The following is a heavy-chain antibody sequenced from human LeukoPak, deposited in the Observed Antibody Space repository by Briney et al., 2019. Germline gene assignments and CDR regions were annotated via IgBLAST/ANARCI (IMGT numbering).Heavy chain of an antibody. D-gene: IGHD6-6*01. V-gene: IGHV4-61*01. CDR1: GGSISSSSYY. CDR3: ARDRPADY. Sequence: PSETLSLTCTVSGGSISSSSYYWGWIRQPPGKGLEWIGYIYYSGSTNYNPSLKSRVTISVDTSKNQFSLKLSSVTAADTAVYYCARDRPADYWGQGTLVTVSS. J-gene: IGHJ4*02. CDR2: IYYSGST.